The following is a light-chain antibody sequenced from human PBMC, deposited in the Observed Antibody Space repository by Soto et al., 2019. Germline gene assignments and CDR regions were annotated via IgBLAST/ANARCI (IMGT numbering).Light chain of an antibody. CDR1: QSVTSN. J-gene: IGKJ1*01. V-gene: IGKV3-15*01. Sequence: ELVMTQSPDTQSVYPGARDTLSCKASQSVTSNLAWYQQKPGQAPRLLFYGSSTKATGIPARFSGSGSGTECTLTISSLQSEDVAVDYCQQYDNWPRTVGQGTKGDIK. CDR3: QQYDNWPRT. CDR2: GSS.